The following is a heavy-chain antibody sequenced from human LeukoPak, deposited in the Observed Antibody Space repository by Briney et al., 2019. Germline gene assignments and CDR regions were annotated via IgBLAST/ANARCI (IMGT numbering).Heavy chain of an antibody. CDR1: GGSISSGSYY. J-gene: IGHJ5*02. V-gene: IGHV4-61*02. CDR3: ARSEIVVVPAAITADNWFDP. CDR2: IYTSGST. D-gene: IGHD2-2*01. Sequence: SETLSLTCTVSGGSISSGSYYWSWIRQPAGKGLEWIGRIYTSGSTNYNPSLKSRVIISVDTSKNQFSLELSSVTAADTAVYYCARSEIVVVPAAITADNWFDPWGQGTLVTVSS.